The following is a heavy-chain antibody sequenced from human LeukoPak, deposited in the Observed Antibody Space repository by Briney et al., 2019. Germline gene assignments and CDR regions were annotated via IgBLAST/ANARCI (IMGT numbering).Heavy chain of an antibody. CDR2: INTNTGNP. Sequence: GASVKVSCKASGYTFTSYAMNWVRQAPGQGLEWMGSINTNTGNPTYAQGFTRRFVFSLDTSVSTAYLQISSLEAEDTAVYYCARGGSSWYDYWGQGTLVTVSS. V-gene: IGHV7-4-1*02. CDR1: GYTFTSYA. D-gene: IGHD6-13*01. J-gene: IGHJ4*02. CDR3: ARGGSSWYDY.